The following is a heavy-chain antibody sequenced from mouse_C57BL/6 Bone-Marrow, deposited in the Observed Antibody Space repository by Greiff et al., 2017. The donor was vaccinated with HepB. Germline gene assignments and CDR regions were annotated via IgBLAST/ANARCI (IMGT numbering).Heavy chain of an antibody. CDR2: ISYDGSN. D-gene: IGHD2-1*01. V-gene: IGHV3-6*01. CDR3: ARVEDGNLFYAMDY. Sequence: EVHLVESGPGLVKPSQSLSLTCSVTGYSITSGYYWNWIRQFPGNKLEWMGYISYDGSNNYNPSLKNRISITRDTSKNQFFLKLNSVTTEDTATYYCARVEDGNLFYAMDYWGQGTSVTVSS. CDR1: GYSITSGYY. J-gene: IGHJ4*01.